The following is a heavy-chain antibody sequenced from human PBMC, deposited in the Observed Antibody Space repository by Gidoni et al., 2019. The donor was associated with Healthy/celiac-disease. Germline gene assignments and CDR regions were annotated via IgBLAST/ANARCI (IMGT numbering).Heavy chain of an antibody. J-gene: IGHJ4*02. Sequence: EVQLVESGGGLVKPGGSLRLYCAASGFTFSSYSMNWVRQAPGKGLEWVSSISSSSSYIYYADSVKGRFTISRDNAKNSLYLQMNSLRAEDTAVYYCARDRRYYDSSGQPLDDYWGQGTLVTVSS. D-gene: IGHD3-22*01. CDR1: GFTFSSYS. CDR3: ARDRRYYDSSGQPLDDY. V-gene: IGHV3-21*01. CDR2: ISSSSSYI.